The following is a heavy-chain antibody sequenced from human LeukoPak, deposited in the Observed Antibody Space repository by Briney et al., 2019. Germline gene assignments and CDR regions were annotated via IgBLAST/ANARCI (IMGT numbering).Heavy chain of an antibody. CDR3: ARGYGGYKNWFDP. CDR1: GFTFSSYW. CDR2: IKQDGSEK. Sequence: GGSLRLSCAASGFTFSSYWMSWVRQAPGKGLEWVANIKQDGSEKYYVDSVKGRFTISRDNAKNSLYLQMNSLRAEDTAVYYCARGYGGYKNWFDPWGQGTLVTVSS. V-gene: IGHV3-7*01. D-gene: IGHD4-17*01. J-gene: IGHJ5*02.